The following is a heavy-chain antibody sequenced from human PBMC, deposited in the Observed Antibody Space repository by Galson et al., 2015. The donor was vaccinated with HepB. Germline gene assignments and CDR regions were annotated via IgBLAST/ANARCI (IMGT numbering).Heavy chain of an antibody. J-gene: IGHJ4*02. CDR3: ARGRDGYNPVGDY. D-gene: IGHD5-24*01. CDR1: GGTFSSYA. CDR2: IIPIFGTA. V-gene: IGHV1-69*13. Sequence: SVKVSCKASGGTFSSYAISWVRQAPGQGLEWMGGIIPIFGTANYAQKFQGRVTITADESTSTAYMELSSLRSEDTAVYYCARGRDGYNPVGDYWSQGTLVTVSS.